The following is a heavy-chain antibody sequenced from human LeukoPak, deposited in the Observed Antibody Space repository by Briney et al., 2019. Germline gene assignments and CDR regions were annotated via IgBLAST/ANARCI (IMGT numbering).Heavy chain of an antibody. CDR1: GYTFTSYY. Sequence: ASVKVSCKASGYTFTSYYMHWVRQAPGQGLEWMGWISVYSGNPNYAQNFQGRVTMTTDTSTSTAYMELTSLRSDDTAVYYRARAAGYSGGWYAYWGQGTLVTVSS. J-gene: IGHJ4*02. D-gene: IGHD6-13*01. V-gene: IGHV1-18*04. CDR3: ARAAGYSGGWYAY. CDR2: ISVYSGNP.